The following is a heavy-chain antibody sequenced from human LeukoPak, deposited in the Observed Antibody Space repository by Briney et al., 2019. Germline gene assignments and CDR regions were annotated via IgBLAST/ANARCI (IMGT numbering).Heavy chain of an antibody. J-gene: IGHJ4*02. V-gene: IGHV3-48*03. D-gene: IGHD3-16*01. CDR1: GFTFSSYE. Sequence: GGSLRLSCAASGFTFSSYEMNWVRQAPGKGLEWVSYISSSGSTIYYADSVKGRFTISIDNSKNTLYLQMNSLRAEDTAVYYCARRAGAYTHPYDYWGQGTLVTVSS. CDR2: ISSSGSTI. CDR3: ARRAGAYTHPYDY.